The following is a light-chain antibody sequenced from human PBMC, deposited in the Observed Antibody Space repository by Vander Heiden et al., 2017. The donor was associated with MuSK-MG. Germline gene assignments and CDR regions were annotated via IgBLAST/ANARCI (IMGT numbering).Light chain of an antibody. V-gene: IGKV3-15*01. J-gene: IGKJ1*01. CDR3: QQHNNWPWT. Sequence: EIVMTQSPATLSVSPGARATLSCRASQSVSSHLVWYQQKPGQAPKLLIHGASTTATGIPARFSGSGSATEFTLTISILQSEDFAVYYCQQHNNWPWTFGQGTKVXIK. CDR1: QSVSSH. CDR2: GAS.